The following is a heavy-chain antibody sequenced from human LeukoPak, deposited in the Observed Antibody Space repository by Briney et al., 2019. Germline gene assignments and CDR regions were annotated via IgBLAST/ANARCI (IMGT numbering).Heavy chain of an antibody. J-gene: IGHJ4*02. CDR3: ARLMVYGYFDF. V-gene: IGHV4-59*01. CDR1: GASISTYY. Sequence: SETLSLTCTVSGASISTYYWSWIRQPPGKGLEWIGYIYYSGGTSYNHSLKSRVSMSADTSKNQFSLKLSSVTAADTAVHYCARLMVYGYFDFWGQGTLVTVSS. CDR2: IYYSGGT. D-gene: IGHD2-8*01.